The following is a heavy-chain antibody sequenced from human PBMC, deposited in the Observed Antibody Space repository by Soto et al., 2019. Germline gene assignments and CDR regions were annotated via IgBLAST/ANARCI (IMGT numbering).Heavy chain of an antibody. Sequence: ASVKVSCKASGYTFTSYGISWVRQAPGQGLEWMGWISAYNGNTNYAQKLKGRVTMTTDTSTSTVYMELSSLRSEDTAVYYCASQSCDYYDSSGYLDYWGQGTLVTVSS. CDR1: GYTFTSYG. D-gene: IGHD3-22*01. CDR2: ISAYNGNT. CDR3: ASQSCDYYDSSGYLDY. J-gene: IGHJ4*02. V-gene: IGHV1-18*01.